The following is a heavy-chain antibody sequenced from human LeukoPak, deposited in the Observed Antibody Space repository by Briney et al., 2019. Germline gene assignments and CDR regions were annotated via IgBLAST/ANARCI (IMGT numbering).Heavy chain of an antibody. Sequence: GGSLRLSCAASGFTFSSYAMSWVRQAPGKGLEWVSAISGSGGSTYYADSVKGRFTISRDNAKNSLYLQMNSLRAEDTAVYYCARDHPDYYDSSGYPSGDYWGQGTLVTVSS. CDR2: ISGSGGST. V-gene: IGHV3-23*01. D-gene: IGHD3-22*01. J-gene: IGHJ4*02. CDR3: ARDHPDYYDSSGYPSGDY. CDR1: GFTFSSYA.